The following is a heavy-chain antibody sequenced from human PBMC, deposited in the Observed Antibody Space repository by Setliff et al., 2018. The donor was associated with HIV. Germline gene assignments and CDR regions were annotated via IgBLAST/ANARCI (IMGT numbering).Heavy chain of an antibody. V-gene: IGHV4-39*07. D-gene: IGHD3-9*01. CDR3: ARLSPLDWPFDY. CDR1: GGSITRSSYY. Sequence: SETLSLTCTVSGGSITRSSYYWAWIRQPPGKGLEWIGNTFYSGHTFYNPSLRSRVTISVDTSKNQFSLKLRSVTAADTAVYYCARLSPLDWPFDYWGQGTLVTVSS. CDR2: TFYSGHT. J-gene: IGHJ4*02.